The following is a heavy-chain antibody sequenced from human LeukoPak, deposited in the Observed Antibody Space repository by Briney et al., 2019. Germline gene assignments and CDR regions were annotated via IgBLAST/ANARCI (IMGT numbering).Heavy chain of an antibody. D-gene: IGHD3-22*01. CDR3: AGALYFYDSSGYRD. CDR1: GFTVSSNY. V-gene: IGHV3-53*01. CDR2: IYSGGST. J-gene: IGHJ4*02. Sequence: GGSLRLSCAASGFTVSSNYMSWVRQAPGKGLEWVSVIYSGGSTYYADSVKGRSTISRDNSKNTLFLQMNSLRAEDTAVYYCAGALYFYDSSGYRDWGQGTLVTVFS.